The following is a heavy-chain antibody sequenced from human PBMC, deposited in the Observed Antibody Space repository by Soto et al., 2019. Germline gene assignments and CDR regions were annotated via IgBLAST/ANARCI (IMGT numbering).Heavy chain of an antibody. Sequence: KPSETLSLTCAVSGGSISSSNWWSWVRQPPGKGLEWIGEIYHSGSTNYNPSLKSRVTISVDKSKNQFSLKLSSVTAADTAVYYCARVSTGSYYYYYGMDVWGQGTTVTVSS. CDR1: GGSISSSNW. D-gene: IGHD3-10*01. J-gene: IGHJ6*02. CDR3: ARVSTGSYYYYYGMDV. V-gene: IGHV4-4*02. CDR2: IYHSGST.